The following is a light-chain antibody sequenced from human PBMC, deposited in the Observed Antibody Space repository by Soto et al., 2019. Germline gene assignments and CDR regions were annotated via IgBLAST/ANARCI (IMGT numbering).Light chain of an antibody. Sequence: AIRMTQSPSSLSASTGDRVTITCRASQGISNWLAWYQQRPGKAPKLLVYGASTLQSGVPSRFSGSGSGTDFTLTISGLQSEDFANYYCQHYKNYPWTFGQGTKVEVK. CDR3: QHYKNYPWT. J-gene: IGKJ1*01. V-gene: IGKV1-8*01. CDR1: QGISNW. CDR2: GAS.